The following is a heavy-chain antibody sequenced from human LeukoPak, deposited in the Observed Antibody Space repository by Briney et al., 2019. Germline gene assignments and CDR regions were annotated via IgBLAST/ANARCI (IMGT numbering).Heavy chain of an antibody. J-gene: IGHJ4*02. CDR2: INPSGGST. V-gene: IGHV1-46*01. Sequence: GASVKVSCKASGYTFTSYYMHWVRQAPGQGLEWMGIINPSGGSTSYAQKFQGRVTMTRDMSTSTVYMELSSLRSEDTAVYYCARASSRIAVAGNPDYWGQGTLVTVSS. CDR1: GYTFTSYY. D-gene: IGHD6-19*01. CDR3: ARASSRIAVAGNPDY.